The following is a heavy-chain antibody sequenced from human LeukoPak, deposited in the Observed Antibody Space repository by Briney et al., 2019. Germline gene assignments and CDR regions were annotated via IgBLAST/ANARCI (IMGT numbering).Heavy chain of an antibody. CDR3: ARGIVATIGGDY. D-gene: IGHD5-12*01. V-gene: IGHV3-21*01. CDR2: ISSSSSYI. Sequence: GGSLRLSCAASGFTFSSYSMNWVRQAPGKGLEWVSSISSSSSYIYYADSVKGRFTISRDNAKNSLYLQMNSLRAEDTAVHYCARGIVATIGGDYWGQGTLVTVSS. CDR1: GFTFSSYS. J-gene: IGHJ4*02.